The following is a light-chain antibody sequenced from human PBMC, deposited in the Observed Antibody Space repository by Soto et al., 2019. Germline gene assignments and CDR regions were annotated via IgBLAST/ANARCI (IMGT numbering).Light chain of an antibody. Sequence: ILMTQSPATLSVSPGERATLSCRASQSISNNLAWYQQKPGQAPRLLIYDASTRANGIPARFSGSGSGTVFTLTISGLQSEDFAVYYCQQYNNWAPWTFGQGNKVEIK. CDR3: QQYNNWAPWT. V-gene: IGKV3-15*01. CDR1: QSISNN. CDR2: DAS. J-gene: IGKJ1*01.